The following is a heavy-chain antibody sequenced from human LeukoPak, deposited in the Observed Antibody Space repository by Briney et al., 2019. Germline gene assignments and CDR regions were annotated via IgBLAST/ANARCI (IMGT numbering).Heavy chain of an antibody. V-gene: IGHV4-34*01. CDR3: ASRNYYGSGSLQGGDY. J-gene: IGHJ4*02. D-gene: IGHD3-10*01. CDR1: GESFSGFY. Sequence: SETLSLTCAVSGESFSGFYWSWIRQPPGKGLEWIGEINHSGSTNYNPSLKSRVTISVDTSKNQFSLKLSSVTAADTAVYYCASRNYYGSGSLQGGDYWGQGTLVTVSS. CDR2: INHSGST.